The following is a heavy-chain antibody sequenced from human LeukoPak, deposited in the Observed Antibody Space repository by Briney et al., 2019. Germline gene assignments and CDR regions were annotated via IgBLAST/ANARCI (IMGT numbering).Heavy chain of an antibody. Sequence: GGSLRLSCAASGFTFSSYSMNWVRQAPGKGLEWVSVIYSGGSTYYADSVKGRFTISRDNSKNTLYLQMNSLRAEDTAVYYCARSQYYYGMDVWGQGTTVTVSS. J-gene: IGHJ6*02. CDR3: ARSQYYYGMDV. V-gene: IGHV3-66*01. CDR2: IYSGGST. CDR1: GFTFSSYS.